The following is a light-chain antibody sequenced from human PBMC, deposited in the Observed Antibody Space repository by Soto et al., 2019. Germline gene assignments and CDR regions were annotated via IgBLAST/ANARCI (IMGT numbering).Light chain of an antibody. J-gene: IGKJ1*01. V-gene: IGKV1-16*01. CDR2: SAC. CDR3: QQYYRYPWM. Sequence: DIQMTQSPSSLSASVGDRVTITCRASQGISTYLGGYQQKPGKVPKSLIYSACSLQSGVPSRFSASGSGTELTLTIGDMQPDVFAAYYCQQYYRYPWMFGQGTKVEIK. CDR1: QGISTY.